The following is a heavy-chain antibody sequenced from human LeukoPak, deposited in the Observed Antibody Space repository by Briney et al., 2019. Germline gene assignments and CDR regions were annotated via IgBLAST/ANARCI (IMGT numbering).Heavy chain of an antibody. CDR1: GFTFDEYA. V-gene: IGHV3-9*01. CDR3: ALTYYEIEYHLDY. J-gene: IGHJ4*02. CDR2: ISYGSDTI. Sequence: GGSLRLSCAASGFTFDEYAMHWVRQAPGKGLEWVSGISYGSDTIGYVDSVKGRFTISRDNAKNPLYLQMNSLRAEDKGGYYFALTYYEIEYHLDYWGQGTLFTVSS. D-gene: IGHD3-22*01.